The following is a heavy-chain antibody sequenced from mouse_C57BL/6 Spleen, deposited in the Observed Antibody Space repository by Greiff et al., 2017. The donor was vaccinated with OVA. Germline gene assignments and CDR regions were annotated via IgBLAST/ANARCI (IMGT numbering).Heavy chain of an antibody. CDR1: GYTFTSYW. CDR3: ARKIYSYYYAMDY. Sequence: QVQLQQPGAELVKPGASVKLSCKASGYTFTSYWMQWVKQRPGQGLEWIGEIDPSDSYTNYNQKFKGKATLTVDTSSSTAYMQLSSLTSEDSAVYYCARKIYSYYYAMDYWGQGTSVTVSS. CDR2: IDPSDSYT. J-gene: IGHJ4*01. V-gene: IGHV1-50*01. D-gene: IGHD2-1*01.